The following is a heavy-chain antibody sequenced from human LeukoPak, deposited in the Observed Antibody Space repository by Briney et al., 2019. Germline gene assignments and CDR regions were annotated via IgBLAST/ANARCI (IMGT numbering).Heavy chain of an antibody. J-gene: IGHJ6*03. D-gene: IGHD6-13*01. CDR3: ATYRYSSSWYGYYYYYMDV. Sequence: ASVKVSCKVSGYTLTELSMHWVRQAPGKGLEWMGGFDPEDGETIYAQKFQGRVTMTEDTSTDTAYMELSSLRSEDTAVYYCATYRYSSSWYGYYYYYMDVWGKGTTVTISS. CDR2: FDPEDGET. V-gene: IGHV1-24*01. CDR1: GYTLTELS.